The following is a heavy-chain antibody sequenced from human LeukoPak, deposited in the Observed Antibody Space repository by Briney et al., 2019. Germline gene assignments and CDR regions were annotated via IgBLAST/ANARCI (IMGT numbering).Heavy chain of an antibody. D-gene: IGHD3-10*01. V-gene: IGHV3-23*01. J-gene: IGHJ4*02. CDR3: AKYGSGSYYYFDY. Sequence: GGSLRLSCAASGFTFSSYAMSWVRQAPGKGLDWVSAISGSGGSTYYADSVKDRFTISRDNSKNTLYLQMNSLRAEDTAVYYCAKYGSGSYYYFDYWGQGTLVTVSS. CDR2: ISGSGGST. CDR1: GFTFSSYA.